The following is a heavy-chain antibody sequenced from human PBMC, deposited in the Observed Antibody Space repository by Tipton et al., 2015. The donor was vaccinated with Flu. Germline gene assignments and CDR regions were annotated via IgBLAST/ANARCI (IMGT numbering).Heavy chain of an antibody. Sequence: GLVKPSETLSLTCTVSGGFFSTYYWNWIRQSPGKGLEWIGYVYNNEYTKYNPSLKSRVSISVDASMSQFSLHLTSVTAADTAVYYCARDPSLGMPEYFDSWGQGILVTASS. D-gene: IGHD2-2*01. CDR1: GGFFSTYY. J-gene: IGHJ4*02. V-gene: IGHV4-59*12. CDR2: VYNNEYT. CDR3: ARDPSLGMPEYFDS.